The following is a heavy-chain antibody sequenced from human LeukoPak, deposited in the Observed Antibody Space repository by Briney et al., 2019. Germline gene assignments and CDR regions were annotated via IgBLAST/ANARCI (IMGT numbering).Heavy chain of an antibody. V-gene: IGHV3-23*01. J-gene: IGHJ4*02. Sequence: PGGSLRLFCAASGFTFSSYAMSWVRQAPGKGLEWVSAISGSGGSTYYADSVKGRFTISRDNSKNTLYLQMNSLRAEDTAVYYCAKDPDDFWSGYYDYWGQGTLVTVSS. D-gene: IGHD3-3*01. CDR1: GFTFSSYA. CDR2: ISGSGGST. CDR3: AKDPDDFWSGYYDY.